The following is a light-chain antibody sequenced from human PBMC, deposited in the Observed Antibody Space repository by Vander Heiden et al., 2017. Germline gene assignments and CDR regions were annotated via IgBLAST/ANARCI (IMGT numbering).Light chain of an antibody. Sequence: DIVFTQSPDSLAVSLGARAPIHCKSSQRVLYSSNNKNYLVWYQQKPGQPPKLLIYWASTRESGVPDRFSGSASGTDFTLTISSLQAEDVAVYYCQQYYTTPYTFGQGTKLEIK. CDR2: WAS. J-gene: IGKJ2*01. V-gene: IGKV4-1*01. CDR1: QRVLYSSNNKNY. CDR3: QQYYTTPYT.